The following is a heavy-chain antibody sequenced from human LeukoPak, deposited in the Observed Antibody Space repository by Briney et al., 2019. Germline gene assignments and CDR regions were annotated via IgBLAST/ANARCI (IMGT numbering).Heavy chain of an antibody. V-gene: IGHV5-51*01. D-gene: IGHD6-13*01. Sequence: GESLKISCKGSGYRFTSYWIGWVRQMPGKGLEWMGIIYPGDSGTRYSPSFQGQVTISADKSISTAYLQWSSLKASDTAMYYCARSEGLAAAGTRYWGQGTLVTVSS. CDR2: IYPGDSGT. J-gene: IGHJ4*02. CDR3: ARSEGLAAAGTRY. CDR1: GYRFTSYW.